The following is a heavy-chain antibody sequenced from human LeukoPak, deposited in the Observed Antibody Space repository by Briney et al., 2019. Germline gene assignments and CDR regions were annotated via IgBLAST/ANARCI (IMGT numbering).Heavy chain of an antibody. Sequence: SETLSLTCTVSGDSISSGGYYWSWIRQHPGKGLEWIVYIYFSGATFYNPSLKSRITISLDTSKQRFSLELKSLTAADTAVHYCAREKSVEIGFSDVQYWGPGTLVTVSS. J-gene: IGHJ4*02. CDR2: IYFSGAT. D-gene: IGHD3-10*02. V-gene: IGHV4-31*03. CDR1: GDSISSGGYY. CDR3: AREKSVEIGFSDVQY.